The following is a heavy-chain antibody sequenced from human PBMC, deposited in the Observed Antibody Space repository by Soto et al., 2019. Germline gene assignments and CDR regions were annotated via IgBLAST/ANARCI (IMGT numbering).Heavy chain of an antibody. CDR2: IWYDGSNK. Sequence: GGSLRLSCAASGFTFSSYGMHWVRQAPGKGLEWVAVIWYDGSNKYYADSVKGRFTISRDNSKNTLYLQMNSLRAEDTAVYYCAGDRSLYGGNPMYCVDYWGQGTLVTVS. D-gene: IGHD3-16*02. V-gene: IGHV3-33*01. CDR3: AGDRSLYGGNPMYCVDY. J-gene: IGHJ4*02. CDR1: GFTFSSYG.